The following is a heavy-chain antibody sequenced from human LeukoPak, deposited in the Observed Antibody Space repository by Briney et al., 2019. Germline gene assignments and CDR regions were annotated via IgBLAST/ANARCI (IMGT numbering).Heavy chain of an antibody. CDR2: ISTRGNT. CDR3: ARVGDVLRFLEWSLDY. D-gene: IGHD3-3*01. J-gene: IGHJ4*02. Sequence: SETLSLTCTVSGGSVIGGSYFWTWIRQPAGKGLEYIGRISTRGNTNYNPSLKSRVTISLDTSNNRFSLNLSSVTASDTAVFYCARVGDVLRFLEWSLDYWGQGTLVTVSS. CDR1: GGSVIGGSYF. V-gene: IGHV4-61*02.